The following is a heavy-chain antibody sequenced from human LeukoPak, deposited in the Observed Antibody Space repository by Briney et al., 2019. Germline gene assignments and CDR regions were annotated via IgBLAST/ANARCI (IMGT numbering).Heavy chain of an antibody. V-gene: IGHV3-23*01. CDR1: GFTFSTYG. CDR2: ISGSNDNT. D-gene: IGHD1-1*01. J-gene: IGHJ4*02. CDR3: AKDLQYNNWYFTY. Sequence: PGGSLRLSCAASGFTFSTYGMSWVRQAPGKGLEWVSTISGSNDNTYYADSVKGRFTISRDISKNTLYLQMNSLRAEDTAVYYCAKDLQYNNWYFTYWGRGTLVTVSS.